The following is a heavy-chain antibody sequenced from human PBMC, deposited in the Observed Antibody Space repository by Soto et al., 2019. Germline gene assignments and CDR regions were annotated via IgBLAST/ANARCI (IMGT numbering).Heavy chain of an antibody. V-gene: IGHV3-48*01. CDR3: ARVRGLELLNFDY. J-gene: IGHJ4*02. Sequence: GGSLRLSCAASGFTFSSYSMNWVRQAPGKGLEWVSYISSSSSTIYYADSVKGRFTISRDNAKNSLYLQMNSLRAEDTAVYYCARVRGLELLNFDYWGQGTLVTVSS. CDR1: GFTFSSYS. D-gene: IGHD1-7*01. CDR2: ISSSSSTI.